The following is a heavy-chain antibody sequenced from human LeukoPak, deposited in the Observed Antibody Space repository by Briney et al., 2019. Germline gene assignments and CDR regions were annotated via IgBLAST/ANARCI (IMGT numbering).Heavy chain of an antibody. V-gene: IGHV3-23*01. D-gene: IGHD4-17*01. J-gene: IGHJ1*01. Sequence: GGSLRLSCAASGFTFSKYAMVWVPQAPGKGLEWVSAISRGTTYYADSVKGRFTISRDNSKNMLYLQMNSLRAEDTAVYSCARDPIGDYVGAFSFQRWGLGTLVTVSS. CDR3: ARDPIGDYVGAFSFQR. CDR2: ISRGTT. CDR1: GFTFSKYA.